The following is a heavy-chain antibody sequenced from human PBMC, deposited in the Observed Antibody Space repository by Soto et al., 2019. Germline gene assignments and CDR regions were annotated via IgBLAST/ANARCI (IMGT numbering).Heavy chain of an antibody. V-gene: IGHV3-30*18. D-gene: IGHD6-13*01. CDR3: AKDRSSWYGYYYYGMDV. Sequence: QVQLVESGGGVVQPGRSLRLSCAASGFTFSSYGMHWVRQAPGKGLEWVAVISYDGSNKYYADSVKGRFTISRDNSKNTLYLQMNSLRAEDTAVYYCAKDRSSWYGYYYYGMDVWGQGTTVTVSS. CDR2: ISYDGSNK. CDR1: GFTFSSYG. J-gene: IGHJ6*02.